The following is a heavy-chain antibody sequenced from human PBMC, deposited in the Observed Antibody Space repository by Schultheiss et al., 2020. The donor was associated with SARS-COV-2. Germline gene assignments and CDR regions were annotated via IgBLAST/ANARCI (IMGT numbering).Heavy chain of an antibody. Sequence: ASVKVSCKASGYTFTGYYMHWVRQAPGQGLEWMGWINPNSGGTNYAQKFQGRVTMTRDTSISTAYMELSRLRSDDTAVYYCARDKFEYSSSSSGGDYWGQGTLVTVSS. V-gene: IGHV1-2*02. CDR1: GYTFTGYY. D-gene: IGHD6-6*01. J-gene: IGHJ4*02. CDR2: INPNSGGT. CDR3: ARDKFEYSSSSSGGDY.